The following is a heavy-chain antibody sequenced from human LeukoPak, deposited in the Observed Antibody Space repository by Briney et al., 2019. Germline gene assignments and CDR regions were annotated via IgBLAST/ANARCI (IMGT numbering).Heavy chain of an antibody. CDR1: GDSISGSNYF. CDR2: FYPSGST. CDR3: ARVGSGVNLYYFDY. J-gene: IGHJ4*02. V-gene: IGHV4-39*07. D-gene: IGHD4-23*01. Sequence: SETLSLTCTVSGDSISGSNYFWGWIRQPPGKGLEWIGNFYPSGSTYYNPSLKSRVTIAEDTSKNQFSLRLSSVTAADTAVYYCARVGSGVNLYYFDYWGQGTLVTVSS.